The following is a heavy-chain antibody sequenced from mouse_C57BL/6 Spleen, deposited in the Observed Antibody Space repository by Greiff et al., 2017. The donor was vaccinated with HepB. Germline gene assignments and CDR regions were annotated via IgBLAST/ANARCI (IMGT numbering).Heavy chain of an antibody. D-gene: IGHD1-1*01. Sequence: VKLVESGAELVRPGASVKLSCKASGYTFTDYYINWVKQRPGQGLEWIARIYPGSGNTYYNEKFKGKATLTAEKSSSTAYMQLSSLTSEDSAVYFCARGGSSLFDYCGQGTTLTVSS. CDR3: ARGGSSLFDY. CDR1: GYTFTDYY. V-gene: IGHV1-76*01. J-gene: IGHJ2*01. CDR2: IYPGSGNT.